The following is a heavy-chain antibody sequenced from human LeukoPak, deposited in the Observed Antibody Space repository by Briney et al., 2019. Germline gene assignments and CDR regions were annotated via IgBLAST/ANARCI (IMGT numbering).Heavy chain of an antibody. V-gene: IGHV4-39*07. J-gene: IGHJ4*02. CDR1: GGSISSSSYY. CDR2: IYYSGST. Sequence: SETLSLTCTVSGGSISSSSYYWGWIRQPPGKGLEWIGSIYYSGSTYYNPSLKSRVTISVDTSKNQFSLKLSSVTAADTAVYYCARVPASGAYFDYWGQGTLVTVSS. D-gene: IGHD3-10*01. CDR3: ARVPASGAYFDY.